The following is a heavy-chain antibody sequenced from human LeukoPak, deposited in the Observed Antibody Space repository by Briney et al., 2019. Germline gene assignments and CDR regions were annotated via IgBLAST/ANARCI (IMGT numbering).Heavy chain of an antibody. J-gene: IGHJ4*02. V-gene: IGHV4-4*09. Sequence: SETLSLTCSVSDDSIGDYYWSWIRQSPGKGLEWIGYIYARGITKYNSSLKSRVTISIDTSTSQFSLKLSSVTAADTAVYYCARHPYYDFWSGPYFDYWSQGTLVTVSS. D-gene: IGHD3-3*01. CDR2: IYARGIT. CDR3: ARHPYYDFWSGPYFDY. CDR1: DDSIGDYY.